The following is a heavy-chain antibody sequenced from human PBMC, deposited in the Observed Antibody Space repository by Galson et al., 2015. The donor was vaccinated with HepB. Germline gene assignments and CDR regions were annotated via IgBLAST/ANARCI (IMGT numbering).Heavy chain of an antibody. Sequence: SLRLSCAASGFTFGDYAMSWVRQAPGKGLEWVGFIRSKAYGGTTEYAASVKGRFTISRDDSKSIAYLQMNSLKTEDTAVYYCTREEYSGSYFPGAFDIWGQGTMVTVSS. V-gene: IGHV3-49*04. CDR2: IRSKAYGGTT. CDR1: GFTFGDYA. J-gene: IGHJ3*02. D-gene: IGHD1-26*01. CDR3: TREEYSGSYFPGAFDI.